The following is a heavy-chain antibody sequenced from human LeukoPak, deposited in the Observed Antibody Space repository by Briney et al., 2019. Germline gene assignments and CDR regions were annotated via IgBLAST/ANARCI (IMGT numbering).Heavy chain of an antibody. D-gene: IGHD2-15*01. Sequence: GGSLRLSCTASGFTFGDYAMTWVRQAPGKGLEWVSYISSSSSTIYYADSVKGRFTISRDNAKNSLYLQMNSLRAEDTAVYYCARTTCSGGSCYYHWGQGTLVTVSS. CDR1: GFTFGDYA. V-gene: IGHV3-48*01. J-gene: IGHJ5*02. CDR2: ISSSSSTI. CDR3: ARTTCSGGSCYYH.